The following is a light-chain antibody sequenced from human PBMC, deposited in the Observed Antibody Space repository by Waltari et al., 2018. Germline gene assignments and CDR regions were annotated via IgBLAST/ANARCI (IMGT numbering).Light chain of an antibody. CDR1: QSVTSTY. J-gene: IGKJ5*01. CDR2: GAS. V-gene: IGKV3-20*01. Sequence: EIVLTQSPGTLSLSPGERATLPCRASQSVTSTYLAWYQQKPGRSPRLLIYGASSRATGVPDRFSGGGSATDFTLTITRLEPEDFAVYYCQQYSQSPITFGQGTRLDNK. CDR3: QQYSQSPIT.